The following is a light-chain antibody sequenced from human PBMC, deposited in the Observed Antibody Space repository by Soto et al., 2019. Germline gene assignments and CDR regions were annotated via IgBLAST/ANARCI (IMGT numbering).Light chain of an antibody. CDR3: QRYGGSPWT. J-gene: IGKJ1*01. V-gene: IGKV3-20*01. Sequence: ETVLTQSPDTLSLSPGERATLSCRASQSIDSTYLAWFQQKPGQAPRLLIYSASFRATGIPDRFSGSGSGTDFTLTISRLEPEDFAVYYCQRYGGSPWTFGQGTKVEIK. CDR2: SAS. CDR1: QSIDSTY.